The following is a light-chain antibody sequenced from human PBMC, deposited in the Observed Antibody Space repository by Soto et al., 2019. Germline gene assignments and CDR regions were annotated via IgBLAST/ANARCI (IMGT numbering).Light chain of an antibody. Sequence: DITMTQSPSSMSASVGDRVTITCRASQGIGSWLTWYQQKPGNAPKLLIYAASSLQSGVPSRFNGSGSGTDFTLTISSLQPEDFATYYCQQAQTFPYTFGQGTKLEIK. V-gene: IGKV1D-12*01. J-gene: IGKJ2*01. CDR3: QQAQTFPYT. CDR1: QGIGSW. CDR2: AAS.